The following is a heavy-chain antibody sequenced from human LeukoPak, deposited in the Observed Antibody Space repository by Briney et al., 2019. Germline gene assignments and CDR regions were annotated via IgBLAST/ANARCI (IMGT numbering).Heavy chain of an antibody. CDR3: ARGLSAIVH. J-gene: IGHJ4*02. Sequence: SGTLSLTCAVYGGSFSGYYWSWIRQPPGKGLEWIGEINHSGSTNYNPSLKSRVTISVDISKNQFSLKLSSVTAADTAVYYCARGLSAIVHWGQGTLVTVSS. CDR1: GGSFSGYY. CDR2: INHSGST. V-gene: IGHV4-34*01. D-gene: IGHD2-21*02.